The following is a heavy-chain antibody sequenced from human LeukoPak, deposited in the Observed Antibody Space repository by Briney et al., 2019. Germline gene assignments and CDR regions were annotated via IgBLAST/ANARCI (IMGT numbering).Heavy chain of an antibody. CDR1: GFTFSSYG. V-gene: IGHV3-30*02. J-gene: IGHJ4*02. CDR3: AKDLRFLEWLSDVDY. D-gene: IGHD3-3*01. CDR2: IRYDGSNK. Sequence: GGSLRLSCAASGFTFSSYGMLWVRQAPGKGLEWVAFIRYDGSNKYYADSVKGRFTISRDNSKNTLYLQMNSLRAEDTAVYYCAKDLRFLEWLSDVDYWGQGTLVTVSS.